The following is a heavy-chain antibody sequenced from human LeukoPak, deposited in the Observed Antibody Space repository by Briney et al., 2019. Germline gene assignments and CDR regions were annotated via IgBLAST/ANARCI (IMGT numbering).Heavy chain of an antibody. CDR1: GFTFSNYG. D-gene: IGHD5-18*01. J-gene: IGHJ4*02. V-gene: IGHV3-23*01. CDR2: ISGSGGTT. Sequence: GGSLRLSCAASGFTFSNYGMSWVRQAPGQGLEWVSSISGSGGTTYYAGSVKGRFTISRDNSKNTVYLQMNSLRAEDTAVYYCAKTISGYSYAYGPSFFDYWGQGTLVTVSS. CDR3: AKTISGYSYAYGPSFFDY.